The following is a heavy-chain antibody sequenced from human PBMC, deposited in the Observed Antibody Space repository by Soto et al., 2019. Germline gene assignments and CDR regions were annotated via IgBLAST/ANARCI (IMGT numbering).Heavy chain of an antibody. J-gene: IGHJ1*01. V-gene: IGHV3-21*01. CDR1: GFTFSSYS. CDR3: ARDGYYDSSGSEYFQH. CDR2: ISSSSSYI. D-gene: IGHD3-22*01. Sequence: EVQLVESGGGLVNPGGSLRLSCAASGFTFSSYSMNCVRQAPGKGLEWVSSISSSSSYIYYADSVKGRFTISRDNAKNSLYLQMNSLRAEDTAVYYCARDGYYDSSGSEYFQHWGQGTLVTVSS.